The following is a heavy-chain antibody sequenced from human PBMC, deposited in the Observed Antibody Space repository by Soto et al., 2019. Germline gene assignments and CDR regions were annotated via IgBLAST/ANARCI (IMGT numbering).Heavy chain of an antibody. J-gene: IGHJ5*01. V-gene: IGHV1-8*01. Sequence: QVQLVQSGAEVKKPGASVKVSCKASGYRFSNYDMNWVRQAPGQGLEWRGWVNPNRANTGYAQKFRGRLTLTTNTARTTAYMELSSLTSEDTAVYYCARSDGWDLKGFDSWGQRTLVTVSS. CDR3: ARSDGWDLKGFDS. CDR1: GYRFSNYD. D-gene: IGHD6-19*01. CDR2: VNPNRANT.